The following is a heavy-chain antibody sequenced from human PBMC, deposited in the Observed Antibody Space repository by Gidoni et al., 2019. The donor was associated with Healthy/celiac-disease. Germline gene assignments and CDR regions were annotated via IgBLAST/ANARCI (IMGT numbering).Heavy chain of an antibody. Sequence: QVQLQESGPGLVKPSETLSLTCTVSGGSISSYYWSWIRQPPGKGLEWIGYIYYSGSTNYNPSLKSRVTISVDTSKNQFSLKLSSVTAADTAVYYCARGDYGDWFDPWGQGTLVTVSS. CDR3: ARGDYGDWFDP. CDR2: IYYSGST. J-gene: IGHJ5*02. CDR1: GGSISSYY. D-gene: IGHD4-17*01. V-gene: IGHV4-59*01.